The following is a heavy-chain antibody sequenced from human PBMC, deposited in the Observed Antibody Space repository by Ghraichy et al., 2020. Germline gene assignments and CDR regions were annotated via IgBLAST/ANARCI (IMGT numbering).Heavy chain of an antibody. Sequence: SETLSLTCTVSGGSISSYYWSWIRQPPGKGLEWIGYIYYSGSTNYNPSLKSRVTISVDTSKNQFSLKLSSVTAADTAVYYCARGRYCSGGSCYLRSRWAFDIWGQGTMVTVSS. D-gene: IGHD2-15*01. CDR1: GGSISSYY. V-gene: IGHV4-59*01. CDR2: IYYSGST. J-gene: IGHJ3*02. CDR3: ARGRYCSGGSCYLRSRWAFDI.